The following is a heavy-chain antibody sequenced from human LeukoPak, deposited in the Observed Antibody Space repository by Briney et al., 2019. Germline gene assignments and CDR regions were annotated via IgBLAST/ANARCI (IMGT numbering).Heavy chain of an antibody. CDR1: GFTFSSYA. CDR2: ISYDGSNK. CDR3: AREYYYDSSGYSNN. Sequence: PGRSLRLSCAASGFTFSSYAMRWVRQAPGKGLEWVAVISYDGSNKYYADSVKGRSTISRDNSKNTLYLQMNSLRAEDTAVYYCAREYYYDSSGYSNNWGQGTLVTVSS. D-gene: IGHD3-22*01. J-gene: IGHJ4*02. V-gene: IGHV3-30-3*01.